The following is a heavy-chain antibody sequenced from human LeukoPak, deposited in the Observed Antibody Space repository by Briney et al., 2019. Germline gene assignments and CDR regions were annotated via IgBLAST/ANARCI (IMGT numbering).Heavy chain of an antibody. CDR1: AFIFSDYW. J-gene: IGHJ4*02. Sequence: PGGSLRLSCEGSAFIFSDYWMGWVRQAPGKGPEWVASIKPDGNEQYYVDSVRGRFTISRDNSKDSLFLQMDSLRDDDTAVYYCGRERVSAYDYWGQGTLVTVSS. CDR3: GRERVSAYDY. V-gene: IGHV3-7*01. CDR2: IKPDGNEQ.